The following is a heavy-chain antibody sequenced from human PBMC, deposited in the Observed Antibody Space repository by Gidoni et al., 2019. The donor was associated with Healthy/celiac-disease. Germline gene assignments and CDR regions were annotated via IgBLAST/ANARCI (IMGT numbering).Heavy chain of an antibody. D-gene: IGHD2-8*02. CDR1: GYSFTSYW. V-gene: IGHV5-51*03. J-gene: IGHJ2*01. CDR3: ARLGGYCTGGVCFTSYWYFDL. CDR2: IYPGDSDT. Sequence: EVQRVPSGAEVKKPGESLKISCKGSGYSFTSYWIGWVRQMPGKGLEWMGIIYPGDSDTRYSPSFQGQVTISADKSISTAYLQWSSLKASDTAMYYCARLGGYCTGGVCFTSYWYFDLWGRGTLVTVSS.